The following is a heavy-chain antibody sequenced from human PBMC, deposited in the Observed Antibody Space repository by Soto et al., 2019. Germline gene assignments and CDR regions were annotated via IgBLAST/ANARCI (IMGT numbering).Heavy chain of an antibody. CDR2: IYYSGST. CDR3: ARDCISTSCSPYGLDV. J-gene: IGHJ6*02. CDR1: GGSISSGDYY. Sequence: QVQLQESGPGLVKPSQTLSLTCTVSGGSISSGDYYWSWIRQPPGKGLEWIGYIYYSGSTYYNPSLQSRVTISVDTSKNQFSLELSSVTAADTAVYYCARDCISTSCSPYGLDVWGQGTTVTVSS. D-gene: IGHD2-2*01. V-gene: IGHV4-30-4*01.